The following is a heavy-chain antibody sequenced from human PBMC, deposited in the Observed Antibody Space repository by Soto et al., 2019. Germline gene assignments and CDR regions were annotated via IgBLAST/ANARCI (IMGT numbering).Heavy chain of an antibody. CDR3: ARVEYSSGTDPHYFDY. D-gene: IGHD6-19*01. V-gene: IGHV1-69*01. J-gene: IGHJ4*02. CDR1: GGTFSSYA. CDR2: IIPIFGTA. Sequence: QVQLVQSGAEVKKPGSSVKVSCKASGGTFSSYAISWVRQAPGQGLEWMGGIIPIFGTANYAQKFQGRVTITADESTSTAYMELSSLRSEDTAVYYCARVEYSSGTDPHYFDYWGQGTLVTVSS.